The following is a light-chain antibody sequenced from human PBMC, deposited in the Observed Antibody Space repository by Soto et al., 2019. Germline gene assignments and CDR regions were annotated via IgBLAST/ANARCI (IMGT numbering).Light chain of an antibody. CDR2: GAS. Sequence: EIVMTQSPGTLSLSPGERATLSCRASQSVSSTYLAWYQRKPGQAPRLLMYGASSRATGIPDRFSGSGSGTDFTLTISRLEPEDFVVYYCQQYVNSPPTFGQGTKVEIK. CDR1: QSVSSTY. J-gene: IGKJ1*01. V-gene: IGKV3-20*01. CDR3: QQYVNSPPT.